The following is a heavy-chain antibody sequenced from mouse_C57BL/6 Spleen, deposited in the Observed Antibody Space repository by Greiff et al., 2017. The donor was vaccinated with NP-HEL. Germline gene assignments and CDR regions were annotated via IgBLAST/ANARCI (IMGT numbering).Heavy chain of an antibody. J-gene: IGHJ2*01. CDR1: GFTFSDYG. V-gene: IGHV5-17*01. CDR2: ISSGSSTI. D-gene: IGHD2-4*01. CDR3: ARSTMSYFDY. Sequence: EVKLVESGGGLVKPGGSLKLSCAASGFTFSDYGMHWVRQAPEKGLEWIAYISSGSSTIYYADTVKGRFTISRDNAKNTLFMQMTSLRSEDKAMYYGARSTMSYFDYWGQGTTLTVSS.